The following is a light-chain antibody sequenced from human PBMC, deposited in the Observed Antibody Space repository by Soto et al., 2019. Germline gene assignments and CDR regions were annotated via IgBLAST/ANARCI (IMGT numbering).Light chain of an antibody. J-gene: IGKJ4*01. CDR3: QQYGSSPPVS. V-gene: IGKV3-20*01. CDR1: ESVSSTY. CDR2: GAS. Sequence: EIVLMQFPGTLSLSPGERATLSCRASESVSSTYLAWYQQKPGQPPRLLIYGASSRATGIPDRFSGSGSGTDFTLTIGRLEPEDFAVYYCQQYGSSPPVSFGGGTRVDIK.